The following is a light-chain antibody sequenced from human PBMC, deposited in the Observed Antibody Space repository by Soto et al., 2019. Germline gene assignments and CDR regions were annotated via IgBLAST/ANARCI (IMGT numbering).Light chain of an antibody. CDR1: QGISSA. Sequence: ATQLTQSPSSLSASVGDRVTITCRASQGISSALAWYQQKPGKAPKLLIYDASSLESGVPSRFSGSGSGTDFTLTISSLQPEDFATYYCQQFNSYHTFGPGTKVDIK. CDR3: QQFNSYHT. J-gene: IGKJ3*01. V-gene: IGKV1-13*02. CDR2: DAS.